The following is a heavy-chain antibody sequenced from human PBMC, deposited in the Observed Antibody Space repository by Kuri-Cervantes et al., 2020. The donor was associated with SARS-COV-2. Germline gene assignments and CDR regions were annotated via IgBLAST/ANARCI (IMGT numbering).Heavy chain of an antibody. CDR3: ARLVNMGFGELLYPYYFDY. Sequence: SQTLSLTCAVSGYSISSGYYWGWIRQPPGKGLEWIGSIYHSGSTYYNPSLKSRVTISVDTSKNQFSLKLSSVTAADTAVYYCARLVNMGFGELLYPYYFDYWCQGTLVTVSS. J-gene: IGHJ4*02. CDR2: IYHSGST. V-gene: IGHV4-38-2*01. CDR1: GYSISSGYY. D-gene: IGHD3-10*01.